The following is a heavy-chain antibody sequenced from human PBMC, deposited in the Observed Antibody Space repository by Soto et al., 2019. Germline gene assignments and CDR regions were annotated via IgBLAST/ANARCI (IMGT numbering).Heavy chain of an antibody. CDR1: GGSISSYY. Sequence: KTSETLSLTCTVSGGSISSYYWSWIRQPPGKGLEWIGYIYYSGSTNYNPSLKSRVTISVDTSKNQFSLKLSSVTAADTAVYYCARYPPGGSYSSSGRYNWFDPWGQGTLVTVSS. CDR2: IYYSGST. CDR3: ARYPPGGSYSSSGRYNWFDP. J-gene: IGHJ5*02. V-gene: IGHV4-59*01. D-gene: IGHD1-26*01.